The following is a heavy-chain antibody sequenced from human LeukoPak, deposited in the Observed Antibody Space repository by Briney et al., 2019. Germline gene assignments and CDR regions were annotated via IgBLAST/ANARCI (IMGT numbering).Heavy chain of an antibody. CDR1: GGSFSGYY. J-gene: IGHJ4*02. CDR2: INHSGST. Sequence: PSETLSLTCAVYGGSFSGYYWSWIRQPPGKGLEWIGEINHSGSTNHNPSLKSRVTISVDTSKNQFSLKLSSVTAADTAVYYCARGRRLLAAAGVKEFDYWGQGTLVTASS. D-gene: IGHD6-13*01. V-gene: IGHV4-34*01. CDR3: ARGRRLLAAAGVKEFDY.